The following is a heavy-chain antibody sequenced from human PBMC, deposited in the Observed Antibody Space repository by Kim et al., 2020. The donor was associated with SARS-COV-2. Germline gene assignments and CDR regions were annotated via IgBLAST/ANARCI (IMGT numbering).Heavy chain of an antibody. CDR3: ARDRAAGSGGSGFDP. D-gene: IGHD2-15*01. Sequence: GGSLRLSCAVSGFTFSDYDMTWVRQAPGKGLEWVSYISCNSGPTKYADSVKGRFTISRDNAKNSLYLQMNSLRAEDTAVYYCARDRAAGSGGSGFDPWGQGILVTVSS. J-gene: IGHJ5*02. V-gene: IGHV3-11*05. CDR2: ISCNSGPT. CDR1: GFTFSDYD.